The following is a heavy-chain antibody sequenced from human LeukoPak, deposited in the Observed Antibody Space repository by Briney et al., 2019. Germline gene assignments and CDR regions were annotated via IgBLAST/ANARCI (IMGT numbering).Heavy chain of an antibody. D-gene: IGHD3-16*02. Sequence: GGSLRLSCAASGFTFSSYSMNWVRQAPGKGLEWVSYISSSSSTIYYADSVKGRFTISRDNSKNTLYLQMNSLRAEDTAVYYCAKDMSFMITFGGVIDWGQGTLVTVSS. CDR2: ISSSSSTI. CDR1: GFTFSSYS. J-gene: IGHJ4*02. CDR3: AKDMSFMITFGGVID. V-gene: IGHV3-48*01.